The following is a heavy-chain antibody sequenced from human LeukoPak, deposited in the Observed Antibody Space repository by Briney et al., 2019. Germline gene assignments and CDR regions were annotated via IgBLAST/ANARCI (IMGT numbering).Heavy chain of an antibody. Sequence: GGSLRLSCAASGFTFSSSAMHWVRQAPDKGLEWVAVISYDGSNKYYADSVKGRFTTSRDNSKNTLYLQMNSLRADDTAVYYCARDRDSSGWYEGFDYWGQGTLVTVSS. V-gene: IGHV3-30-3*01. J-gene: IGHJ4*02. CDR2: ISYDGSNK. D-gene: IGHD6-19*01. CDR3: ARDRDSSGWYEGFDY. CDR1: GFTFSSSA.